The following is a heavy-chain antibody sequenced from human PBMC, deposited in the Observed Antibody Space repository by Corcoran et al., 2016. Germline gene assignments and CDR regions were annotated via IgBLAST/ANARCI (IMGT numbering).Heavy chain of an antibody. CDR2: INPNSGGT. CDR3: ARDGVPVLRVLEGLSDIQIRYYYYGMDV. CDR1: GYTFTGYY. D-gene: IGHD3-3*01. Sequence: QVQLVQSGAEVKKPGASVKVSCKASGYTFTGYYMHWVRQAPGQGLEWMGWINPNSGGTNYARKFQGWVTMTRDTSISTAYMELSRLRSDDTAVYYCARDGVPVLRVLEGLSDIQIRYYYYGMDVWGQGTPVTVSS. V-gene: IGHV1-2*04. J-gene: IGHJ6*02.